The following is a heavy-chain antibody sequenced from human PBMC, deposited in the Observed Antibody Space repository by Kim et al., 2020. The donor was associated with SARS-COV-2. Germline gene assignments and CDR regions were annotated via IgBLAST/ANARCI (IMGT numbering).Heavy chain of an antibody. V-gene: IGHV3-73*01. D-gene: IGHD1-1*01. J-gene: IGHJ3*02. CDR3: TRVPATTLAFWDAFDI. CDR2: IRSKANGYAT. Sequence: GGSLRLSCAASGFTFSDSAIHWVRRASGKGLAWVGRIRSKANGYATAYGASVRGRFSISRDDSKNTAYLQMNSLKTEDTAVYYCTRVPATTLAFWDAFDIWGRGTMVTVSS. CDR1: GFTFSDSA.